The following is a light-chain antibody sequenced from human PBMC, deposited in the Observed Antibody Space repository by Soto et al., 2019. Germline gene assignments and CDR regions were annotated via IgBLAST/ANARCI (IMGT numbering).Light chain of an antibody. CDR1: QSVSSN. V-gene: IGKV3D-20*01. J-gene: IGKJ1*01. CDR2: DAS. Sequence: EIVMTHSPATLSVSPGERATLSCRASQSVSSNLAWYQQKPGLAPRLLIYDASSRATGIPDRFSGSGSGTDFTLTISKLEPEDCAVYYCQQYGSTPRTFGQGTKVDI. CDR3: QQYGSTPRT.